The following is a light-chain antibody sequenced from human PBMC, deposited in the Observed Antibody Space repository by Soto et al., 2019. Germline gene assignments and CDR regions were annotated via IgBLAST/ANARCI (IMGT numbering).Light chain of an antibody. J-gene: IGKJ5*01. Sequence: IVLTQSPGTLSLSPGERATLSCRAGQSVSSNYLAWYQQKPGXXXXXXXXXXXXRXTGXXDKFSGSGSGTDFTLTIDGLEPEDFAVYYCQQYGYSPITFGQGTRLEIK. V-gene: IGKV3-20*01. CDR1: QSVSSNY. CDR3: QQYGYSPIT. CDR2: XXX.